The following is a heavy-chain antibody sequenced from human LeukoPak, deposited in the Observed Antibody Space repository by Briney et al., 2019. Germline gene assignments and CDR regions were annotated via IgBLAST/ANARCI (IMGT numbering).Heavy chain of an antibody. Sequence: GGSLRLSCAVSGFTFDDYAMHWVRQAPGKGLEWVSLISWNGGSTYYADSVKGRFTISRDNSKNSLYLQMNSLRAEDTALYYCAKGLGRYYYYYYMDVWGKGTTVTVSS. CDR2: ISWNGGST. CDR3: AKGLGRYYYYYYMDV. D-gene: IGHD3-10*01. CDR1: GFTFDDYA. J-gene: IGHJ6*03. V-gene: IGHV3-43D*03.